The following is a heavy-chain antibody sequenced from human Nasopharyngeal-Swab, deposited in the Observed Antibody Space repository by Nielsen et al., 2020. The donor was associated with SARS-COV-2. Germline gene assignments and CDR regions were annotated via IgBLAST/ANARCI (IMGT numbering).Heavy chain of an antibody. CDR1: GFTFTTYS. Sequence: GGSLRLSCAASGFTFTTYSMTWFRQAPGQGLEWVANVKQDGGEKFYLDSVKGRFTISRDNAKSSLYLQMTSLRAEDTAVYYCVRDESGAFDIWGQGTMVTVSS. CDR3: VRDESGAFDI. D-gene: IGHD3-10*01. V-gene: IGHV3-7*01. CDR2: VKQDGGEK. J-gene: IGHJ3*02.